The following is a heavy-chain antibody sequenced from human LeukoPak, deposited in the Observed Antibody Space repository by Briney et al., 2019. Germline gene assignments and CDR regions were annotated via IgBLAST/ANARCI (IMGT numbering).Heavy chain of an antibody. D-gene: IGHD3-10*01. CDR2: ISYDGSNK. V-gene: IGHV3-30*04. J-gene: IGHJ4*02. CDR3: AREGRAYGSGSYDY. CDR1: GFTFSSYA. Sequence: GGSLRLSCAASGFTFSSYAMHWVRQAPGKGLEWVAVISYDGSNKYHADSVKGRFTNSRDNSKNTLYLQMNSLRAEDTAVYYCAREGRAYGSGSYDYWGQGTLVTVSS.